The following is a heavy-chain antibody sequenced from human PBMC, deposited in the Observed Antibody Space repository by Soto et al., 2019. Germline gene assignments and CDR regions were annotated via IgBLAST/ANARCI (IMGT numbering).Heavy chain of an antibody. D-gene: IGHD3-10*01. CDR3: ARDPNPYYGSVSLDY. Sequence: GASVKVSCKASGYTFTSYGISWGRQAPGQGLEWMGWISAYNGNTNYAQKLQGRVTMTTDTSTSTAYMGLRSLRSDDTAVYYCARDPNPYYGSVSLDYWGQGTLVTSPQ. V-gene: IGHV1-18*01. J-gene: IGHJ4*02. CDR1: GYTFTSYG. CDR2: ISAYNGNT.